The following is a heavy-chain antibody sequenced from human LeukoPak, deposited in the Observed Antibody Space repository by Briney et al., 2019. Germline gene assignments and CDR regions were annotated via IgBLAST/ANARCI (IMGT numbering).Heavy chain of an antibody. CDR1: GYTFTSYG. D-gene: IGHD2-8*02. CDR2: IIPSLGTT. CDR3: ARGAEPCTGIPCFRAGDY. V-gene: IGHV1-69*05. J-gene: IGHJ4*02. Sequence: SVKVSCKASGYTFTSYGISWVRQAPGQGLEWMGEIIPSLGTTNSAQKFQGRVTITTDESTSTVYLELSSLRPDDTAVYYCARGAEPCTGIPCFRAGDYWGQGALVTVSS.